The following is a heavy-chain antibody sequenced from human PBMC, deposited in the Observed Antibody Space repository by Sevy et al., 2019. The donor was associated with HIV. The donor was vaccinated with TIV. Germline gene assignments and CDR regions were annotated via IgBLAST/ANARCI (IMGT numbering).Heavy chain of an antibody. CDR3: ARDLGYGDYIFDY. D-gene: IGHD4-17*01. J-gene: IGHJ4*02. V-gene: IGHV3-74*01. CDR2: INSDGSST. CDR1: GFTFSSYW. Sequence: GESLKISCAAPGFTFSSYWMHWVRQAPGKGLVWVSRINSDGSSTSYADSVKGRFTISRDNAKNTLYLQMNSLRAEDTAVYYCARDLGYGDYIFDYWGQGTLVTVSS.